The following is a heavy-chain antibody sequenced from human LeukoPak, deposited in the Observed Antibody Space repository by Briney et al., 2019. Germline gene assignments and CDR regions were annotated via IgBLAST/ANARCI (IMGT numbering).Heavy chain of an antibody. D-gene: IGHD3-22*01. V-gene: IGHV3-66*01. CDR1: GFTVSSNY. CDR3: ARDQGSYDSIAFDI. J-gene: IGHJ3*02. Sequence: GGSLRLSCAASGFTVSSNYMSWVRQAPGKGLEWVSVIYSGGSTYYADSVKDRFTISRDNSKNTLYLQMNSLRAEDTAVYYCARDQGSYDSIAFDIWGQGTMVTVSS. CDR2: IYSGGST.